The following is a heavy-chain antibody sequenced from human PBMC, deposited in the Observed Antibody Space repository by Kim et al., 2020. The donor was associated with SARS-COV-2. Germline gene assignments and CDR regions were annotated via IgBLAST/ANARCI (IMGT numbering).Heavy chain of an antibody. CDR3: ARQDSSGWFSIYGMDV. CDR2: IDPSDSYT. D-gene: IGHD6-19*01. J-gene: IGHJ6*02. V-gene: IGHV5-10-1*01. CDR1: GYSFTSYW. Sequence: GESLKISCKGSGYSFTSYWISWVRQMPGKGLEWMGRIDPSDSYTNYSPSFQGHVTISADKSISTAYLQWSSLKASDTAMYYCARQDSSGWFSIYGMDVWGQGTTVTVSS.